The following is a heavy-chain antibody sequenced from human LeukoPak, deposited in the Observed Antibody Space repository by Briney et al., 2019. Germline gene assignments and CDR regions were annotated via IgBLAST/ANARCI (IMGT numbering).Heavy chain of an antibody. Sequence: PGVSLRLSCAASGFTFSRYTMNWVRQAPGKGLEWVSSISGSSGSTYYGDSVKGRFIISRDNSKNTLYVQMNSLRAEDTAVYYCAKGAYYYDRSAFDMWGQGTMVTVSS. CDR2: ISGSSGST. J-gene: IGHJ3*02. V-gene: IGHV3-23*01. CDR1: GFTFSRYT. CDR3: AKGAYYYDRSAFDM. D-gene: IGHD3-22*01.